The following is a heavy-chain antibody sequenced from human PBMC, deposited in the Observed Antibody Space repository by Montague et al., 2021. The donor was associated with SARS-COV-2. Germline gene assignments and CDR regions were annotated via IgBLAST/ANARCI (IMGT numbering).Heavy chain of an antibody. V-gene: IGHV3-48*03. CDR1: GFTFSSCE. D-gene: IGHD3-10*01. CDR3: ARASLPGVRGYYYGMDV. CDR2: ISSSGSTI. J-gene: IGHJ6*02. Sequence: SLRLSCAASGFTFSSCEMNWVRQAPGKGLEWVSYISSSGSTIYYADSVKGRFTISRDNAKNSLYLQMNSLRAEDTAVYYCARASLPGVRGYYYGMDVWGQGTTVTVSS.